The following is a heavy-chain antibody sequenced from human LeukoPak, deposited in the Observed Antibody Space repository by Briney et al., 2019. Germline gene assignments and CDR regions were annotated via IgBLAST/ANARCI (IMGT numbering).Heavy chain of an antibody. Sequence: GGSLRLSCAASGFTFSSYSINWVRQAPGKGLEWVSCISSSSSYIYYADSVKGRFTISRENAKNSLYLQMNSLRAEDTAVYYCARELLTYSNHKLGHYMDLWGKGTTVTVSS. CDR3: ARELLTYSNHKLGHYMDL. J-gene: IGHJ6*03. V-gene: IGHV3-21*01. CDR1: GFTFSSYS. D-gene: IGHD4-11*01. CDR2: ISSSSSYI.